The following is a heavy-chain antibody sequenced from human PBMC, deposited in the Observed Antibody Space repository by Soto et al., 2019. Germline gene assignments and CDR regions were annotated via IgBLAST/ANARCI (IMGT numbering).Heavy chain of an antibody. CDR2: IIPIFGTA. J-gene: IGHJ5*02. Sequence: ASVKVSCKASGGTFSSYAISWVRQAPGQGLEGMGGIIPIFGTANYAQKFQGRVTITADKSTSTAYMELSSLRSEDTAVYYCARKYSSSGDNWFVPWGQGPMITV. D-gene: IGHD6-6*01. CDR1: GGTFSSYA. V-gene: IGHV1-69*06. CDR3: ARKYSSSGDNWFVP.